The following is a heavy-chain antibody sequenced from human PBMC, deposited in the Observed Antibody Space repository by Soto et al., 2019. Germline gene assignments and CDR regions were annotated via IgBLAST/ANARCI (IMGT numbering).Heavy chain of an antibody. CDR1: GFTFSSYA. V-gene: IGHV3-23*01. CDR2: ISGSGGST. Sequence: EVQLLESGGGLVQPGGSLRLSCAASGFTFSSYAMSWVRQAPGKGLEWVSAISGSGGSTYYADSVKGRFTISRDNSKNTLYLKMNSLRAEATAVYYCARQGTNRNRPNWYFDLWGRGTLVTVSS. J-gene: IGHJ2*01. CDR3: ARQGTNRNRPNWYFDL. D-gene: IGHD1-1*01.